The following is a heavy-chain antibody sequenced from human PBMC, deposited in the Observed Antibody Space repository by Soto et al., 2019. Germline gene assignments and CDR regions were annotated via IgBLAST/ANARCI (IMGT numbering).Heavy chain of an antibody. CDR2: IVVGSGNR. V-gene: IGHV1-58*01. Sequence: SVKVSCKASGFTFTSSAVQWVRQARGQRLEWIGWIVVGSGNRNYAQKFQERVTITRDMSTSTAYMELSSLRSEDTAVYYCAADGYCSGGSCSNYWGQGTLVTVSS. J-gene: IGHJ4*02. CDR1: GFTFTSSA. D-gene: IGHD2-15*01. CDR3: AADGYCSGGSCSNY.